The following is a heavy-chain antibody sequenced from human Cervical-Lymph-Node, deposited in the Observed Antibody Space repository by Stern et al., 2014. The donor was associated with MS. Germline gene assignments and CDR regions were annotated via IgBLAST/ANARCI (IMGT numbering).Heavy chain of an antibody. CDR1: GGTFSTFD. CDR2: IIPLFGTT. V-gene: IGHV1-69*01. J-gene: IGHJ4*02. Sequence: QVQLVQSGAEVKKPGSSMKVSCKASGGTFSTFDIIWVRQAPGQGLELLGVIIPLFGTTNYVQKFQGRVTMTADESTSTAYMELNSLRSEDTAVYYCARHQGGIAANWGQGTLVTVSS. CDR3: ARHQGGIAAN. D-gene: IGHD6-13*01.